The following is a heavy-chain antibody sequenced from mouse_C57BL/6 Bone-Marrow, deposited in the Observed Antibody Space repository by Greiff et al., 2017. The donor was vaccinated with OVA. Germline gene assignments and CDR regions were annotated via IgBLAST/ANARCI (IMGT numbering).Heavy chain of an antibody. D-gene: IGHD4-1*01. Sequence: QVQLQQSGAELARPGASVKMSCKASGYTFTSYTMHWVKQRPGQGLEWIGYINPSSGYTKYNQKFKDKATLTADKSSSTAYMQLSSLTSEDSAVDYCARLTGPYFDYWGQGTTLTVSA. CDR3: ARLTGPYFDY. V-gene: IGHV1-4*01. J-gene: IGHJ2*01. CDR2: INPSSGYT. CDR1: GYTFTSYT.